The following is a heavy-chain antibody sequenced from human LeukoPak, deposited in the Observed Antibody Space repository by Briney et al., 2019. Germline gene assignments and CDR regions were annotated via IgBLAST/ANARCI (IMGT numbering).Heavy chain of an antibody. Sequence: GASVKVSCKASGGTFSGYAISWVRQAPGQGLEWMGGIIPIFGTANYAQKFQGRVTITADESTSTAYMELSSLRSEDTAVYYCATRPGGPAAILHWWGQGTLVTVSS. CDR2: IIPIFGTA. V-gene: IGHV1-69*13. J-gene: IGHJ4*02. CDR3: ATRPGGPAAILHW. D-gene: IGHD2-2*01. CDR1: GGTFSGYA.